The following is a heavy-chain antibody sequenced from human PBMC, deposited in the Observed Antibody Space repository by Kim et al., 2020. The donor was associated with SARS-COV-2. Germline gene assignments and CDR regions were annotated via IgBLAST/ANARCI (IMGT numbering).Heavy chain of an antibody. CDR2: IDPSDSYT. V-gene: IGHV5-10-1*01. CDR1: GYSFTSYW. Sequence: GESLKISCKGSGYSFTSYWISWVRQMPGKGLEWMGRIDPSDSYTSYSPSFQGHVTISAVKSISTAYLQWSSLKASDTAMYYCARRRRATPTDFWGQGTLVTVSS. CDR3: ARRRRATPTDF. J-gene: IGHJ4*02.